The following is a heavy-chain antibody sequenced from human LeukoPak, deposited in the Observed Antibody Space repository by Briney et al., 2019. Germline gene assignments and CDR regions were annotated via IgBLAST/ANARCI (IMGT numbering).Heavy chain of an antibody. D-gene: IGHD2-21*01. J-gene: IGHJ3*02. Sequence: SETLSLTCTVSGGSISSYYWSWIRQPPGKGLEWIGYIYYSGSTNYNPSLKSRVTISVDTSKNQFSLKLSSVTAADTAVYYCASVMVIGYDAFDIWGQGTMVTVSS. V-gene: IGHV4-59*01. CDR2: IYYSGST. CDR3: ASVMVIGYDAFDI. CDR1: GGSISSYY.